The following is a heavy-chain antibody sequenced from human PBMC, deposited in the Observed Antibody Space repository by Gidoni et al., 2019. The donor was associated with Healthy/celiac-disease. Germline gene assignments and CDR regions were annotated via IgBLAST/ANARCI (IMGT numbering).Heavy chain of an antibody. Sequence: EVQLVESGGGLVQPGGSLRLSCAASGFTFSSYWMSWVRQAPGKGLEWVANIKQDGSEKYYVDSVKGRFTISRDNAKNSLYLQMNSLRAEDTAVYYCARVRLVVVPAATLEAFYYYMDVWGKGTTVTVSS. CDR1: GFTFSSYW. J-gene: IGHJ6*03. D-gene: IGHD2-2*01. CDR3: ARVRLVVVPAATLEAFYYYMDV. CDR2: IKQDGSEK. V-gene: IGHV3-7*01.